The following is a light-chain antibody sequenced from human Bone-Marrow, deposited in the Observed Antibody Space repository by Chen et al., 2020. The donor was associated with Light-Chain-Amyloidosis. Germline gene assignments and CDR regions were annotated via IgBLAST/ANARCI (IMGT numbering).Light chain of an antibody. CDR1: DLPTKY. CDR2: RET. Sequence: SYELTQPPSVSVSPGQTARITCSGDDLPTKYAYWYQQKPGQAPVLVIHRETERPSGISERFSGTSSGTTATLTISGVQAEDEADYHCQSADSSGTYEVIVGGGTKLTVL. CDR3: QSADSSGTYEVI. J-gene: IGLJ2*01. V-gene: IGLV3-25*03.